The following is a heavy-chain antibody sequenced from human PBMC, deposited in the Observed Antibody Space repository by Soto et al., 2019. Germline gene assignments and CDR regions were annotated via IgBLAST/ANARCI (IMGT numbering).Heavy chain of an antibody. J-gene: IGHJ5*02. CDR2: IYYSGST. V-gene: IGHV4-30-4*01. CDR1: GGSISSGDYY. Sequence: SETLSLTCTVSGGSISSGDYYWSWIRQPPGKGLEWIGYIYYSGSTYYNPSLKSRVTISVDTSKNQFSLKLSSVTAADTAVYYCATRAAHYDFWSGYYWDWFDPWGQGTLVTVS. CDR3: ATRAAHYDFWSGYYWDWFDP. D-gene: IGHD3-3*01.